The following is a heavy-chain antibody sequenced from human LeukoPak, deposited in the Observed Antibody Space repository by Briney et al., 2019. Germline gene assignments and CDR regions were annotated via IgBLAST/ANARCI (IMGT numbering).Heavy chain of an antibody. V-gene: IGHV3-30*18. CDR3: AKVGRASGSTDH. D-gene: IGHD3-10*01. CDR1: GFTFTSYA. Sequence: GGSLRLSCAASGFTFTSYAMFWVCQAPRKGLEWVAFISYDGRDKYYADSVKGRFTISRDKSKNTLYLQMNSLRSEDTAVYYCAKVGRASGSTDHWGQGTLVTVSS. J-gene: IGHJ5*02. CDR2: ISYDGRDK.